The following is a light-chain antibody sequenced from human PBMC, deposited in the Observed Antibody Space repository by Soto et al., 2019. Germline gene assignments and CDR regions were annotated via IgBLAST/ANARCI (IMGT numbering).Light chain of an antibody. V-gene: IGKV1-39*01. CDR3: QQSYSTPPG. CDR2: AAS. J-gene: IGKJ5*01. CDR1: QSISSY. Sequence: DIRMTQSPSSLSASVGDRVTITCRASQSISSYLNWYQQKPGKAPKLLIYAASSLQSGVPSRFSGSGSGTDFTLTISSLQPEDFATYYCQQSYSTPPGFGQGTRLEIK.